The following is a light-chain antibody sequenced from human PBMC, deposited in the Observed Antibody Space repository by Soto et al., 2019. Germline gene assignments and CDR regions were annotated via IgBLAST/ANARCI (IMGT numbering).Light chain of an antibody. J-gene: IGKJ4*01. CDR3: QQRASLFT. Sequence: ETVLTQSPGTLALSPGERATLSCRASQSVGGSLAWYQQRPGQAPRLLVYHTSNRATGIPDRFSASGSGTDFTLTISRLEPEDFAVYYCQQRASLFTFGGGTK. CDR1: QSVGGS. CDR2: HTS. V-gene: IGKV3-11*01.